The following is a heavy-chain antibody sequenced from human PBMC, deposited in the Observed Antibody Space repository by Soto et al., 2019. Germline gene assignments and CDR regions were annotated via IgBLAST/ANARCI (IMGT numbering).Heavy chain of an antibody. J-gene: IGHJ3*02. CDR1: GDSVSSNSAA. CDR2: TYYRSKWYN. CDR3: TSVAIDAAAGLYEYDAFDI. D-gene: IGHD6-13*01. V-gene: IGHV6-1*01. Sequence: PSQTLSLTCAISGDSVSSNSAAWNWIRQSPSRGLEWLGRTYYRSKWYNDYAVSVKSRITINPDTSKNQFSLQLNSVTPEDTAVYYCTSVAIDAAAGLYEYDAFDIWRQATMVTVSS.